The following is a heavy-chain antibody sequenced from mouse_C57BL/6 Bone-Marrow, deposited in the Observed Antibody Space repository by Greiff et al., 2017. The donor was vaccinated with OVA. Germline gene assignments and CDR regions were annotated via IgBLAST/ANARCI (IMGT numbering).Heavy chain of an antibody. V-gene: IGHV5-17*01. CDR3: ASPGGSSPLGY. J-gene: IGHJ4*01. CDR1: GFTFSDYG. Sequence: EVMLVESGGGLVKPGGSLKLSCAASGFTFSDYGMHWVRQAPEKGLEWVAYIRSGSSTIYYADTVKGRFTISRDNAKNTLFLQMTSLRSEDTAMYYCASPGGSSPLGYWGQGTSVTVSS. CDR2: IRSGSSTI. D-gene: IGHD1-1*01.